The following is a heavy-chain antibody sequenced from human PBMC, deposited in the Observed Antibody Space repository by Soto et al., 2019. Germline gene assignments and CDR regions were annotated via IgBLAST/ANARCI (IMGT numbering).Heavy chain of an antibody. CDR2: IFSTYST. CDR3: ARGPQSGDTPMVRSYFDH. Sequence: DVHLVESGGGLIQPGGSLRLSCAASGFTVSSNYMKWVRQAPGKGLEWVSVIFSTYSTYYADSVKGRFTISRDNSKNTLYLQMNSLRAEDTAMYYCARGPQSGDTPMVRSYFDHWGQGTLVTVSS. V-gene: IGHV3-53*01. J-gene: IGHJ4*02. CDR1: GFTVSSNY. D-gene: IGHD5-18*01.